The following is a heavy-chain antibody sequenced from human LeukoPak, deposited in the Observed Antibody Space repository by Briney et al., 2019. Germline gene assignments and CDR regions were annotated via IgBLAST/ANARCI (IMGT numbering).Heavy chain of an antibody. CDR1: GFTVSSNY. CDR2: ISISGSKT. D-gene: IGHD4-17*01. V-gene: IGHV3-23*01. Sequence: PGGSLRLSCAASGFTVSSNYMTWVRQAPGKGLEWVSAISISGSKTYYADSVKGRFTISRDNSKNTLYLQMNSLRAEDTAVYYCANEIRPNDYWGQGTQVTVSP. J-gene: IGHJ4*02. CDR3: ANEIRPNDY.